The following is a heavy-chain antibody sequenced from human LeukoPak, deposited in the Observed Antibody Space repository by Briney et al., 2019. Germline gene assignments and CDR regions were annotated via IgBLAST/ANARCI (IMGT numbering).Heavy chain of an antibody. CDR1: GGSISSYY. D-gene: IGHD3-10*01. V-gene: IGHV4-59*08. J-gene: IGHJ5*02. Sequence: SETLSLTCTVSGGSISSYYWSWIRQPPGKGLEWIGYIYYSGSTNYNPSLKSRVTISVGTSKNQFSLKLSSVTAADTAVYYCARANSYYYGSGSPQWGSWFDPWGQGTLVTVSS. CDR2: IYYSGST. CDR3: ARANSYYYGSGSPQWGSWFDP.